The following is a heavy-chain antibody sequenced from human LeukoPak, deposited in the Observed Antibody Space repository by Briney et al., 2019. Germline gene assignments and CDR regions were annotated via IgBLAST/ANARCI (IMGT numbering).Heavy chain of an antibody. V-gene: IGHV4-34*01. CDR2: INHSGST. Sequence: SETLSLTCTVSGGSISSYYWSWIRQPPGKGLEWIGEINHSGSTNYNPSLKSRVTISVDTSKNQFSLKLSSVTAADTAVYYCARGPLYYDSSGYPYYYYYGMDVWGQGTTVTVSS. D-gene: IGHD3-22*01. J-gene: IGHJ6*02. CDR3: ARGPLYYDSSGYPYYYYYGMDV. CDR1: GGSISSYY.